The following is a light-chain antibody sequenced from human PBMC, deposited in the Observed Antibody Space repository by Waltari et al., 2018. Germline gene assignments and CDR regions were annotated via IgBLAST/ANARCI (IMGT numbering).Light chain of an antibody. V-gene: IGKV1-39*01. Sequence: DIQMTQSPSSLSASVGDRVTITCRASQSISSALNWYQQKPGKAPKLLIYAASRLQSGVPSRFSGSGSGTDFTLTISSLQPEDFATYFCQQSYSTLLYTFGQGTKLEIK. CDR1: QSISSA. J-gene: IGKJ2*01. CDR2: AAS. CDR3: QQSYSTLLYT.